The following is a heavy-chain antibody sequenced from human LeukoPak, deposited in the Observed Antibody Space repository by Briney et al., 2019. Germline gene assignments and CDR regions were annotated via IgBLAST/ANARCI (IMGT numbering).Heavy chain of an antibody. D-gene: IGHD3-22*01. CDR1: GFTFSSYS. Sequence: GGSLRLSCAASGFTFSSYSMNWVRQAPGKGLEWVSSISSSSSYIYYADSVKGRFTISRDNAKNSLYLQMNSLRAEDTAVYYCARDYYDSSGYYYQSAFDIWGQGTMVTVSS. J-gene: IGHJ3*02. CDR2: ISSSSSYI. V-gene: IGHV3-21*01. CDR3: ARDYYDSSGYYYQSAFDI.